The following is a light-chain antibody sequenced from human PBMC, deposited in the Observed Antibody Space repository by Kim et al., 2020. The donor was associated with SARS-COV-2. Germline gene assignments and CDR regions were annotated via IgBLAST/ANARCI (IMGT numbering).Light chain of an antibody. CDR1: KGISEY. J-gene: IGKJ1*01. CDR3: QKYDSAPRT. V-gene: IGKV1-27*01. CDR2: GAS. Sequence: ASVGERITITCRASKGISEYLAWYQQRPGKVPKLLIYGASVLQSGAPSRFSGSGSGTVFTLTISRLQPGDVGTYYCQKYDSAPRTFGQGTKVDIK.